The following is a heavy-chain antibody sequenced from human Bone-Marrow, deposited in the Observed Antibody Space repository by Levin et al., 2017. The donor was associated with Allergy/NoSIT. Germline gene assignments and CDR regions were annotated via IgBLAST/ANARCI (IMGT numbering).Heavy chain of an antibody. D-gene: IGHD5-24*01. Sequence: PGGSLRLSCAASGFTFSDYAMYWVRQAPGKGLEWVAVISFDGNIEYYVDSVRGRFTISRDNSKNTLSLQMDSLRTEDTAIYYCAVNTIETTWAFDYWGQGTLVTVSS. J-gene: IGHJ4*02. CDR1: GFTFSDYA. V-gene: IGHV3-30-3*01. CDR2: ISFDGNIE. CDR3: AVNTIETTWAFDY.